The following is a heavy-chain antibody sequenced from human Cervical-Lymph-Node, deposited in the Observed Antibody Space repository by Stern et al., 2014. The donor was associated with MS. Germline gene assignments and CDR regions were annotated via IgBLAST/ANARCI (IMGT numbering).Heavy chain of an antibody. CDR1: GDSISSASSF. CDR3: AKDLLDSSGTYFEY. D-gene: IGHD3-22*01. V-gene: IGHV4-31*03. Sequence: QVQLQESGPGLVKPSQTLSLTCTVSGDSISSASSFWNWIRQHPEKGLEWIGYIHYSGTTQYNPSLKSRLSLSVDTSKNQFSLNLISATAADTAVYYCAKDLLDSSGTYFEYWGQGSLVTVSS. CDR2: IHYSGTT. J-gene: IGHJ4*02.